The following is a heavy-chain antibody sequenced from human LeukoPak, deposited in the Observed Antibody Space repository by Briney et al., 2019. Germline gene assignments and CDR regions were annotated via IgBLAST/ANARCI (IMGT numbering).Heavy chain of an antibody. J-gene: IGHJ4*02. V-gene: IGHV4-39*01. Sequence: SETLSLTCTDSGGSISSSSYYWGWIRQPPGKGLEWIGSIYYSGSTYYNPSLKSRVTISVDTSKNQFSLKLSSVTAADTAVYYCARQPLEDFWSGYPYYFDYWGQGTLVTVSS. CDR1: GGSISSSSYY. D-gene: IGHD3-3*01. CDR3: ARQPLEDFWSGYPYYFDY. CDR2: IYYSGST.